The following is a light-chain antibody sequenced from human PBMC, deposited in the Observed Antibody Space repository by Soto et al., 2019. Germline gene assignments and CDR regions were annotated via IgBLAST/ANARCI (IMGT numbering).Light chain of an antibody. CDR2: DAS. CDR3: QQYDNRPPT. Sequence: DIQMTQSPSSLSASVGDRVTITCQASQDISNYLNWYQQKPGKAPKLLIYDASNLERGVTSRFSGSGSGTDFNYTIISLQPEDIATYYCQQYDNRPPTFGGGTKVGIK. V-gene: IGKV1-33*01. CDR1: QDISNY. J-gene: IGKJ4*01.